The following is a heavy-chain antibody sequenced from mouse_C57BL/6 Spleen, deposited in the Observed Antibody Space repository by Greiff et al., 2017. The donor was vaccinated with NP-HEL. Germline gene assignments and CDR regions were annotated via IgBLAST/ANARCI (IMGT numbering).Heavy chain of an antibody. V-gene: IGHV7-3*01. CDR3: ATTEYYAMDY. D-gene: IGHD2-1*01. CDR2: IRNKANGYTT. CDR1: GFTFTDYY. Sequence: EVQGVESGGGLVQPGGSLSLSCAASGFTFTDYYMSWVRQPPGKALEWLGFIRNKANGYTTEYSASVKGRFTISRDNSQSILYLQMNALRAEDRATYYCATTEYYAMDYWGQGTSVTVSS. J-gene: IGHJ4*01.